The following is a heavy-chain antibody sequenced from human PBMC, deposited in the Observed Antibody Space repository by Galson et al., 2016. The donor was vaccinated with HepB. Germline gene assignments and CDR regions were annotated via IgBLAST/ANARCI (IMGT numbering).Heavy chain of an antibody. CDR2: TSGSAVYT. Sequence: SLRLSCAASGFTFHNYGMSWVRQAPGKGLEWVSSTSGSAVYTNYADSVKGRFTISRDNSETTLHLQMDSLRAEDTAVYYCAKNRYDYGPLEDWGQGTLVTVSS. CDR3: AKNRYDYGPLED. J-gene: IGHJ4*02. V-gene: IGHV3-23*01. CDR1: GFTFHNYG. D-gene: IGHD4/OR15-4a*01.